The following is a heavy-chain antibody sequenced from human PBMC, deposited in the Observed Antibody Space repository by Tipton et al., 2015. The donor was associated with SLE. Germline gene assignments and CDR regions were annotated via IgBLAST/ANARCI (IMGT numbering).Heavy chain of an antibody. CDR1: GFTFNAYS. CDR2: ISSSRYI. Sequence: GSLRLSCAASGFTFNAYSLNWVRQAPGKGLEWVSSISSSRYIYYADSVRGRFTISRDNAKNSLYLQMDNLRPEDTAVYYCATRQGSGWYQSFDYWGQGSLVTVSS. D-gene: IGHD6-19*01. V-gene: IGHV3-21*01. CDR3: ATRQGSGWYQSFDY. J-gene: IGHJ4*02.